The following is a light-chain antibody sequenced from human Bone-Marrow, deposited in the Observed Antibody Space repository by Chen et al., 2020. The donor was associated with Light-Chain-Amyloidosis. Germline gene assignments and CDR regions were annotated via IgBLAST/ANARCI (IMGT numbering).Light chain of an antibody. CDR1: DLPTKY. V-gene: IGLV3-25*03. Sequence: SYELTQPPSVSVSPGQTDRITCSGDDLPTKYAYGYQQKPGQAPVLVIHRDTERPSVISERFSGSSSGTTATLTISGVQAEDEADYHCQSADSSGTYEVIFGGGTKLTVL. J-gene: IGLJ2*01. CDR3: QSADSSGTYEVI. CDR2: RDT.